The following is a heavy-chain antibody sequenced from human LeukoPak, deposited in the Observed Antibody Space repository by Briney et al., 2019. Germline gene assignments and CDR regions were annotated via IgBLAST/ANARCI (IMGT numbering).Heavy chain of an antibody. D-gene: IGHD5-24*01. V-gene: IGHV4-59*12. Sequence: PSETLSLTCTVSGGFRSSYYWSWIRQPPGKGLEWMGFIHDSGATNYNPSLKSRVTISVDTSKNQFSLKLSSVTAADTAVYYCVRGLNLRWLQMTFDYWGQGTLVTVSS. CDR3: VRGLNLRWLQMTFDY. J-gene: IGHJ4*02. CDR2: IHDSGAT. CDR1: GGFRSSYY.